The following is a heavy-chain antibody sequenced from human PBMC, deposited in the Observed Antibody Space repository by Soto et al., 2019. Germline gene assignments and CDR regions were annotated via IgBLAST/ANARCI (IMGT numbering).Heavy chain of an antibody. CDR1: GYTFTAYY. D-gene: IGHD3-10*01. Sequence: ASVKVSCKASGYTFTAYYIHWVRQAPGQGPEWMAWINPDSGATYSAPKFQGRVTVTSDTSINTSSMELSSLRSDDTAVYYCARVKYGNLRPPTSMFDPWGQGTLVTVSS. CDR2: INPDSGAT. J-gene: IGHJ5*02. CDR3: ARVKYGNLRPPTSMFDP. V-gene: IGHV1-2*02.